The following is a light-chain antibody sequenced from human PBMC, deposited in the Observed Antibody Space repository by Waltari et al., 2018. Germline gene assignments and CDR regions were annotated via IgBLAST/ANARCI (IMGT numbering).Light chain of an antibody. Sequence: EIVLTQSPGTLSLSPGERATLSCRASQSVSSSYLAWYQQKPGQAPRRLVDGASSRATGIPDRFSGSGSGTDFTLTISSLEPEDFAVYYCQQRSNWPITFGQGTRLEIK. CDR3: QQRSNWPIT. CDR2: GAS. CDR1: QSVSSSY. V-gene: IGKV3D-20*02. J-gene: IGKJ5*01.